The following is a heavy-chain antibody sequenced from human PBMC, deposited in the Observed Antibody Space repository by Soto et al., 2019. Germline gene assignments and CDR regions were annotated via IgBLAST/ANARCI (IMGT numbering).Heavy chain of an antibody. CDR1: GGTFNRYT. V-gene: IGHV1-69*01. CDR3: ALWGFRDGNNSKYNYSGMDV. J-gene: IGHJ6*02. Sequence: VQLVQSGAEVKKPGSSVKLSCKASGGTFNRYTISWVRQAPGQGLEWMGGIIPIFGTANYAQKFQGRFAIIADESTSADYMELRSLRSEDTAVYYCALWGFRDGNNSKYNYSGMDVWGQGTTVTVSS. CDR2: IIPIFGTA. D-gene: IGHD1-1*01.